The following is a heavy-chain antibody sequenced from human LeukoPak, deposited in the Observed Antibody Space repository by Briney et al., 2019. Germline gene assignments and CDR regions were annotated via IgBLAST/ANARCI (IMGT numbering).Heavy chain of an antibody. J-gene: IGHJ6*03. V-gene: IGHV4-34*01. CDR1: GGSFSGYY. CDR3: ARLAVVAASYYYYYYYMDV. CDR2: INHSGST. Sequence: PSETLSLTCAVYGGSFSGYYWSWIRQPPGKGLEWIGEINHSGSTNYNPSLKSRVTISVDTSKNQFSLKLSSVTAADTAVYYCARLAVVAASYYYYYYYMDVWGKGTTVTISS. D-gene: IGHD2-15*01.